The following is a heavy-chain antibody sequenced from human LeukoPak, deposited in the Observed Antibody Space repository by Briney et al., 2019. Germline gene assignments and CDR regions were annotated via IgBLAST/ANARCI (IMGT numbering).Heavy chain of an antibody. J-gene: IGHJ6*03. CDR1: GFTFSSYA. V-gene: IGHV3-30*04. CDR2: ISYDGSNK. CDR3: ARALGYCSSTSCRNYYYYMDV. D-gene: IGHD2-2*01. Sequence: GRSLRLSCAASGFTFSSYAMHWVRQAPGKGLEWVAVISYDGSNKYYADSVKGRFTISRDNSKNTLYLQMNSLRAEDTAVYYCARALGYCSSTSCRNYYYYMDVWGKGTTVTVSS.